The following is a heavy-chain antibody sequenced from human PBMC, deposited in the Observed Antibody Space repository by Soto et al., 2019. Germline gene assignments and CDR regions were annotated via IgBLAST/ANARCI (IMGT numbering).Heavy chain of an antibody. CDR3: AKDRYDFWSGYRPYFDY. D-gene: IGHD3-3*01. V-gene: IGHV3-23*01. Sequence: GGSLRLSCAASGFTFSSYAMSWVRQAPGKGLEWVSAISGSGGSTYYADSVKGRFTISRDNSKNTLYLQMNSLRAEDTAIYYCAKDRYDFWSGYRPYFDYWGQGTLVTVS. CDR2: ISGSGGST. CDR1: GFTFSSYA. J-gene: IGHJ4*02.